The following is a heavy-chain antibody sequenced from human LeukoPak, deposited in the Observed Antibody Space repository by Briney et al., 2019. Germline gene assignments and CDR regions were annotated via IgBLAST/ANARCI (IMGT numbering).Heavy chain of an antibody. CDR1: GFTFDDYG. J-gene: IGHJ4*02. Sequence: GGSLRLSCEASGFTFDDYGMHWVRQAPGKGLECVSTISWNSASVGYVDSVKGRFTISRDNAKKTLYLQMNSLRPEDTALYYCAKDYGYSSSWYDYWGQGTLVTVSS. V-gene: IGHV3-9*01. D-gene: IGHD6-13*01. CDR3: AKDYGYSSSWYDY. CDR2: ISWNSASV.